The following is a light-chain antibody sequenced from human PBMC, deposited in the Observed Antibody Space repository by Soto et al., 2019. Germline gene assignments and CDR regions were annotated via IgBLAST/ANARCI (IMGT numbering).Light chain of an antibody. V-gene: IGLV2-23*01. CDR3: CSYAGSRV. CDR1: SSDVGSYNL. Sequence: QSVLTQPASVSGSPGQSITISCTGTSSDVGSYNLVSWYQQHQGKAPKLMIYEGSKRPSGVSNRFSGSKSGNTASLTISGLQAEDEADYYCCSYAGSRVFGGGTKVTVL. J-gene: IGLJ2*01. CDR2: EGS.